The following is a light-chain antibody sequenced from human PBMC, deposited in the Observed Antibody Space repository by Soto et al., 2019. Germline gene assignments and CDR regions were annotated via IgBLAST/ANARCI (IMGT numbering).Light chain of an antibody. CDR2: GAS. V-gene: IGKV3-15*01. CDR1: QSVRSSF. Sequence: IVMTQSPSTLSVSPGERATLSCRASQSVRSSFLAWYQQKPGQAPSLLIYGASTRATGIPARFSGSGSGTEFTLTISSLQSEDFAVYSCQQYNNWPPLTFGGGTKVDIK. J-gene: IGKJ4*01. CDR3: QQYNNWPPLT.